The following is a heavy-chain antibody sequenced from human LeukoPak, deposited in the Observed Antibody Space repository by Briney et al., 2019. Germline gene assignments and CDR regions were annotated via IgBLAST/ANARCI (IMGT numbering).Heavy chain of an antibody. CDR2: ISASGGST. Sequence: GGSLRLSCAASGFTFSIYAMSWVRQAPGKGLEWVSSISASGGSTYDADSVKGRFTISRDNSKNTLYLQMNSLRAEDTAVYYCAKDRRSAEPALSYFDYWGQGTLVTVSS. J-gene: IGHJ4*02. D-gene: IGHD6-13*01. CDR1: GFTFSIYA. V-gene: IGHV3-23*01. CDR3: AKDRRSAEPALSYFDY.